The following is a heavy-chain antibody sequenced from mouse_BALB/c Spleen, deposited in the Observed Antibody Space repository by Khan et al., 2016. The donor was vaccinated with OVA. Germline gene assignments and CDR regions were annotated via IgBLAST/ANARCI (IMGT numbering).Heavy chain of an antibody. CDR3: ARDRIDY. V-gene: IGHV1-7*01. CDR2: INPSSGYT. J-gene: IGHJ2*01. Sequence: QVRLQQSGAELAKPGASVKMSCKASGYTFSTYWIHWVKQRPGQGLEWIGYINPSSGYTYYNQRFNDKATLTADKSSSTAYMQLSSLTSGDSAVYYWARDRIDYWGQGTTLTVSS. CDR1: GYTFSTYW.